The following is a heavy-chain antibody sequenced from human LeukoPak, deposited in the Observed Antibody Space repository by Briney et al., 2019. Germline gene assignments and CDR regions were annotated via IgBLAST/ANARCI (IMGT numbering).Heavy chain of an antibody. J-gene: IGHJ6*03. Sequence: AGGSLRLSCAASGFTFSSYWMSWVRQAPGKGLEWVANIKQDGSEKYYVDSVKGRSTISRDNAKNSLYLQMNSLRAEDTAVYYCASSGYCSSTSCYPYYYYYMDVWGKGTTVTVSS. CDR3: ASSGYCSSTSCYPYYYYYMDV. V-gene: IGHV3-7*01. D-gene: IGHD2-2*01. CDR2: IKQDGSEK. CDR1: GFTFSSYW.